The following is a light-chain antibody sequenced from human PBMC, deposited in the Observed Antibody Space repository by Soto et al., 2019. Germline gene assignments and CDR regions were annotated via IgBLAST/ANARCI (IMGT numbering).Light chain of an antibody. J-gene: IGKJ1*01. CDR3: QQESIPPT. CDR2: DVS. Sequence: EIVLTQSPGTLSLSPGERATLSCRSSHSVSSNYLAWYQQKPGQAPRLLIYDVSSRATGIPDRFSGSGSGTVFTLTICSLEPVDFAVYYGQQESIPPTFGKGNKVEIK. CDR1: HSVSSNY. V-gene: IGKV3-20*01.